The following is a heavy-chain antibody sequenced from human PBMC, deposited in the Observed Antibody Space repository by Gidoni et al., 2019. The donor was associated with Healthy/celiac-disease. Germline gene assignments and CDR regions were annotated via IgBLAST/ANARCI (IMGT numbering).Heavy chain of an antibody. J-gene: IGHJ4*02. D-gene: IGHD2-15*01. V-gene: IGHV4-34*01. CDR2: INHSGRT. CDR3: ASRLLRVPCSGGSCYSVDY. CDR1: GGSFSGYY. Sequence: QVQLQQWGAGLLKPSETLSLTCAVSGGSFSGYYWSWIRQPPGKGLEWIGEINHSGRTNYNPSLKSRVTISVDTSKNQFSLKLSSVTAADTAVYYCASRLLRVPCSGGSCYSVDYWGQGTLVTVSS.